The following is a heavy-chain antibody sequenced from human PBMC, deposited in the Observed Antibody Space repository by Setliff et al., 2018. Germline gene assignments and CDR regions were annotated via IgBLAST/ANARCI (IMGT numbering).Heavy chain of an antibody. CDR1: GGPFSDYY. J-gene: IGHJ4*02. D-gene: IGHD3-16*01. CDR2: INPSGTT. Sequence: PSETLSLTCTFYGGPFSDYYWGWVRQTPRKGLEWIAEINPSGTTNYIPSLKSRLTISVDTSKRQFSLKLISVTAADTAVYYCRFWSYVYKNDYWAQGTLVTVSS. V-gene: IGHV4-34*01. CDR3: RFWSYVYKNDY.